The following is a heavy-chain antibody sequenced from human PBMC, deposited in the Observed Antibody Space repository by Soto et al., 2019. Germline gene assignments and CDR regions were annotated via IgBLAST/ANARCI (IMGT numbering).Heavy chain of an antibody. CDR2: ISYDGSNK. V-gene: IGHV3-30-3*01. CDR1: GFTFSSYA. J-gene: IGHJ4*02. D-gene: IGHD3-22*01. Sequence: GSLRLSCAASGFTFSSYARHWVRQAPGKGLEWVAVISYDGSNKYYADSVKGRFTISRDNSKNTLYLQMNSLRAEDTAVYYCARDLDYYDSSGYSHWGQGTLVTVSS. CDR3: ARDLDYYDSSGYSH.